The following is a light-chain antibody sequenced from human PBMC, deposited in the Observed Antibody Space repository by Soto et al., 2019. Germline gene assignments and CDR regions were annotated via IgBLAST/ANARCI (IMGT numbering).Light chain of an antibody. CDR3: QHYNSYWT. Sequence: EIQMTQSPSALSASVVDRFTITFRASQSITTWLAWYQQKPGKAPKLLIFDASSLESGVPSRFSGSGSGTEFTLTISSLQPDDFATYYCQHYNSYWTFGQGTKVDIK. V-gene: IGKV1-5*01. CDR1: QSITTW. CDR2: DAS. J-gene: IGKJ1*01.